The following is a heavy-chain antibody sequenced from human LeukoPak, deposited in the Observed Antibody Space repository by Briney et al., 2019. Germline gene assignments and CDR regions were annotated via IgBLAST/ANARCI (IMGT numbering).Heavy chain of an antibody. CDR2: IYYSGST. CDR3: ARLKEFQKIFDY. V-gene: IGHV4-39*01. CDR1: GGSISSSSYY. Sequence: PSETLSLTCTVSGGSISSSSYYWGWIRQPPGKGLEWIGSIYYSGSTYSNPSLKSRVTISVDTSKNQFSLKLSSVTAADTAVYYCARLKEFQKIFDYWGQGTLVTVSS. J-gene: IGHJ4*02. D-gene: IGHD2-21*01.